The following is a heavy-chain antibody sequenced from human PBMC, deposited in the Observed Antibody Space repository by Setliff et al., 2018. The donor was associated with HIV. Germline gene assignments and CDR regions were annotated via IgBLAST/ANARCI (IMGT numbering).Heavy chain of an antibody. Sequence: GESLKISCAASGFTLSDYWMHWVRHAPGKGLMWVSRINSDGTTTDYADSVKGRFTISRDNANNTLFLQMHSLRAEDTAVYYRARAPPTTAVPFFDYWGRGSLVTVSS. D-gene: IGHD1-26*01. J-gene: IGHJ4*02. CDR1: GFTLSDYW. CDR2: INSDGTTT. CDR3: ARAPPTTAVPFFDY. V-gene: IGHV3-74*01.